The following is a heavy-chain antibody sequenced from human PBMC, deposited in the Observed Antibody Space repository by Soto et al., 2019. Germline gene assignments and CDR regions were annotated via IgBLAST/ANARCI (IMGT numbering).Heavy chain of an antibody. D-gene: IGHD3-22*01. V-gene: IGHV1-69*13. CDR1: GGTFSSYA. CDR2: IIPIFGTA. J-gene: IGHJ5*02. Sequence: SVKVSCKASGGTFSSYAISWVLQAPGQGLDWMGWIIPIFGTANYAQKFQGRVTITADESTSTAYMELSSLRSEDTAVYYCASRRSYYYDSSGYSGLFDPWGQGTLVTVSS. CDR3: ASRRSYYYDSSGYSGLFDP.